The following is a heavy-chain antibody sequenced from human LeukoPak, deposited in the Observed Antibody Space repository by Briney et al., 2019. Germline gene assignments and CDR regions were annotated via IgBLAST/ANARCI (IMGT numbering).Heavy chain of an antibody. Sequence: PSQTLSLTCTVSGGSVSSGSYYWSWIRQPAGKGLEWIGRIYTSGSTNYNPSLKSRVTMSVDTSKNQFSLKLSSVTAADTAVYYCARDHGVVVHWFDYWGQGTLVTVSS. D-gene: IGHD2-2*01. J-gene: IGHJ4*02. CDR2: IYTSGST. CDR3: ARDHGVVVHWFDY. V-gene: IGHV4-61*02. CDR1: GGSVSSGSYY.